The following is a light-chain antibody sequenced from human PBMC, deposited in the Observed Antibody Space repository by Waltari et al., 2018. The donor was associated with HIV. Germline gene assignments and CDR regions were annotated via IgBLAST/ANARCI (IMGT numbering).Light chain of an antibody. V-gene: IGLV2-11*01. CDR3: CSYAGSYTYV. Sequence: QSALTQPRSVSGSPGQSVTISCTGTSSDVGGYNYVSWYQQHPGKAPRLMIYDVNRRPSGVPGRFSGSKSGNTASLTSSGLQAEDEADYYCCSYAGSYTYVFGTGTEVTVL. CDR1: SSDVGGYNY. J-gene: IGLJ1*01. CDR2: DVN.